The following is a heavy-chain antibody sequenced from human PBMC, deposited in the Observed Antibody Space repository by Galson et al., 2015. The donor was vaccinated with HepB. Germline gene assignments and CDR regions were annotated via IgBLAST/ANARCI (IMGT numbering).Heavy chain of an antibody. CDR2: MNPDSGKT. D-gene: IGHD2-2*01. V-gene: IGHV1-8*01. J-gene: IGHJ4*02. Sequence: SVKVSCKASGYTFTSYDINWVRQATGQGLEWMGWMNPDSGKTGYVQKFKGRVTMTRNTSINTAYMELSGLTSEDTAVYYCAKGGVVVVPAAIEEPYYFDPWGQGTLVTVSS. CDR1: GYTFTSYD. CDR3: AKGGVVVVPAAIEEPYYFDP.